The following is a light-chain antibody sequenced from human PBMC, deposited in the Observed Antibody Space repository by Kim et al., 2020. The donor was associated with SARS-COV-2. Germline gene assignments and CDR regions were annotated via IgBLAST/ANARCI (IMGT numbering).Light chain of an antibody. Sequence: LSASVGDRITITCQASQDSTNYLNWYQHKPGKAPKLLIYDASNLETGVPSRFSGSGSGTHFTFTISSPQPEDFATYYCHQYDDLIFGGGTKVDIK. CDR1: QDSTNY. CDR2: DAS. J-gene: IGKJ4*01. V-gene: IGKV1-33*01. CDR3: HQYDDLI.